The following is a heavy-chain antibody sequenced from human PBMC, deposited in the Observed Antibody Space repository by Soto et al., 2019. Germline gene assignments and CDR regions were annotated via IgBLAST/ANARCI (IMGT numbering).Heavy chain of an antibody. CDR1: GFNFIIYA. J-gene: IGHJ6*02. CDR2: ISYDGSNK. Sequence: GGSLRLSCTASGFNFIIYAMHWVRQAPGKGLEWVAVISYDGSNKYYADSVKGRFTISRDNSKNTLYLQMNSLRAEDTAVYYCARDLGRGMDVWGQGTTVTVSS. CDR3: ARDLGRGMDV. V-gene: IGHV3-30-3*01.